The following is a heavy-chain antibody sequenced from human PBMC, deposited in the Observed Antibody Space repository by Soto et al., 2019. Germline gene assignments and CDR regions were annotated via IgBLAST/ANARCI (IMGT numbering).Heavy chain of an antibody. Sequence: PSETVWQTGIFCNSFIRPCCWIWIRQPPGKGLEWIGHIYYSGSPNYNPSLKSRVTISVDTSKSQFSLKLSSVTAADTAVYYCARDLSPIYWVQGMLATDPS. CDR3: ARDLSPIY. V-gene: IGHV4-59*01. J-gene: IGHJ4*02. CDR2: IYYSGSP. CDR1: NSFIRPCC.